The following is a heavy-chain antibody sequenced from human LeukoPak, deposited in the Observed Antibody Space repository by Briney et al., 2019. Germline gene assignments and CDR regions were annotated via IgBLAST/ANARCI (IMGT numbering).Heavy chain of an antibody. CDR3: AAGQYYDFWSGYYPSYGMDV. CDR2: IVVGSGNT. D-gene: IGHD3-3*01. J-gene: IGHJ6*02. CDR1: GFTFTSSA. V-gene: IGHV1-58*02. Sequence: SVKVSCKASGFTFTSSAMQWVRQARGQRLEWIGWIVVGSGNTNYAQKFQERVTITRDMSTSTAYMELSSLRSEDTAVYYCAAGQYYDFWSGYYPSYGMDVWGQGTTVTVSS.